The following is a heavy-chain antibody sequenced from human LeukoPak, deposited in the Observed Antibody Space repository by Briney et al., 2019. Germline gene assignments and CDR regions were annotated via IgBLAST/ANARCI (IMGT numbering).Heavy chain of an antibody. D-gene: IGHD6-25*01. V-gene: IGHV3-9*01. CDR2: ISWNSGSI. CDR3: AKSWVKQRPQTYYYYGMDV. Sequence: GGSLRLSCAASGFTFTTYWMHWVRQAPGKGLEWVSGISWNSGSIGYADSVKGRFTISRDNAKNSLYLQLNSLRAEDTALYYCAKSWVKQRPQTYYYYGMDVWGQGTTVTVSS. CDR1: GFTFTTYW. J-gene: IGHJ6*02.